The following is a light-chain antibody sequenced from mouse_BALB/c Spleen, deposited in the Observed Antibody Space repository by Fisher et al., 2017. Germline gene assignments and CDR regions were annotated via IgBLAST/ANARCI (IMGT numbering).Light chain of an antibody. J-gene: IGKJ4*01. V-gene: IGKV4-59*01. CDR3: QQGSSIPFT. CDR2: DTS. Sequence: IVLTQTPAIMSASPGEKVTMTCSASSSISYMHWYQQKSGTSPKRWIYDTSKLASGVPARFSGSGSGTSYSFTIGTMEAEDVATYYCQQGSSIPFTFGSGTKLEIK. CDR1: SSISY.